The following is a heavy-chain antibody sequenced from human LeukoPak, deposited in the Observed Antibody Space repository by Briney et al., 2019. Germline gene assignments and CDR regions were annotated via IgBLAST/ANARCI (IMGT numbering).Heavy chain of an antibody. CDR1: GYYISSGYY. Sequence: SETLSLTCTVSGYYISSGYYWGWIRQPPGKGLEWIGSFYHSGSTYYNPSLKSRVTISVDTSKNQFSLKLSSMTAADTAVYYCASSLDSSGYYIFDLWGRGTLATVSS. J-gene: IGHJ2*01. CDR2: FYHSGST. CDR3: ASSLDSSGYYIFDL. D-gene: IGHD3-22*01. V-gene: IGHV4-38-2*02.